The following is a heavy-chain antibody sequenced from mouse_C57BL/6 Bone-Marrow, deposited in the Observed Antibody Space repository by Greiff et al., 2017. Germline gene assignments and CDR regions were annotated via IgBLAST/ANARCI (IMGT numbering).Heavy chain of an antibody. CDR2: IYPGDGDT. V-gene: IGHV1-80*01. D-gene: IGHD1-1*01. CDR1: GYAFSSYW. CDR3: ASGYYYGSSLYFDV. J-gene: IGHJ1*03. Sequence: QVQLQQSGAELVKPGASVKISCKASGYAFSSYWMNWVKQRPGKGLEWIGQIYPGDGDTNYNGKFKGKATLTADKSSSTAYMQLSSLTSEDSAVYLCASGYYYGSSLYFDVWGTGTTVTVSS.